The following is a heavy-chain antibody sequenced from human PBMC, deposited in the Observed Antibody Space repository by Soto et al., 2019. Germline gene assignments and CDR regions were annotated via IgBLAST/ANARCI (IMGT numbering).Heavy chain of an antibody. CDR3: ATRRPFDY. CDR1: GGSFSGYY. J-gene: IGHJ4*02. Sequence: PKTLSLTCAVYGGSFSGYYWSWIRQPPGKGLEWIGEINHSGSTNYNPSLKSRVTISVDTSKNKFSLKLSSVTAADTAVYYCATRRPFDYRGQGTLVTFSS. V-gene: IGHV4-34*01. CDR2: INHSGST.